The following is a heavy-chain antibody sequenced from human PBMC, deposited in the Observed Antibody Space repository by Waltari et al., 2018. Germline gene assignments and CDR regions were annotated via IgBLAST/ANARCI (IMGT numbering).Heavy chain of an antibody. CDR2: INHSGST. Sequence: QVQLQQWGAGLLKPSETLSLTCAVYGGSFSGYYWSWIRQPPGKGLEWIGEINHSGSTNYNPSLKSRVTISVDTAKNQFSLKLSSVTAADTAVYYCARGTSPAMVTGWGQGTLVTVSS. D-gene: IGHD5-18*01. CDR3: ARGTSPAMVTG. CDR1: GGSFSGYY. J-gene: IGHJ4*02. V-gene: IGHV4-34*01.